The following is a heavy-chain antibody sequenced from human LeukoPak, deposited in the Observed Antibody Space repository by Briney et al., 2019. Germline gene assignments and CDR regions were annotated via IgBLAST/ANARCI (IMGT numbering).Heavy chain of an antibody. CDR3: ARSRYYYDSSGYYYYFDY. Sequence: SETLSLTCTVSGGSISSGAYYWSWIRQHPGKGLEWIGYIYYSGSTYYNPSLKSRVTISVDTSKNQFSLKLSSVTAADTAVYYCARSRYYYDSSGYYYYFDYWGQGTLVTVSS. J-gene: IGHJ4*02. D-gene: IGHD3-22*01. V-gene: IGHV4-31*03. CDR1: GGSISSGAYY. CDR2: IYYSGST.